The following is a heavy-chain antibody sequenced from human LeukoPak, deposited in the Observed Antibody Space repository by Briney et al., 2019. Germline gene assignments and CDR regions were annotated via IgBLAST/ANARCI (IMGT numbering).Heavy chain of an antibody. J-gene: IGHJ4*02. V-gene: IGHV1-58*02. Sequence: SVKVSCKASGFTFTSSAMQWVRQARGQRLEWIGWIVVGSGNTNYAQKFQERVTITRDMSTSTAYMELSSLRSEDTAVYYCAAGWVCSGGSCYSYFDYWGQGTLVTVSS. CDR1: GFTFTSSA. CDR2: IVVGSGNT. D-gene: IGHD2-15*01. CDR3: AAGWVCSGGSCYSYFDY.